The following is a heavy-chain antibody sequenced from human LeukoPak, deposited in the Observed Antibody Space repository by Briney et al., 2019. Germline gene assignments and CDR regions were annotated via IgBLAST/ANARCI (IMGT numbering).Heavy chain of an antibody. CDR1: GGTFSSYA. D-gene: IGHD4-17*01. CDR2: IIPIFGTA. V-gene: IGHV1-69*05. CDR3: AKADYGDYTVDP. Sequence: ASVKVSCKASGGTFSSYAISWVRQAPGQGLEWMGGIIPIFGTANYAQKFQGRVTITMDESTSTAYMELSSLRSEDTAVYYCAKADYGDYTVDPWGQGTLVTVSS. J-gene: IGHJ5*02.